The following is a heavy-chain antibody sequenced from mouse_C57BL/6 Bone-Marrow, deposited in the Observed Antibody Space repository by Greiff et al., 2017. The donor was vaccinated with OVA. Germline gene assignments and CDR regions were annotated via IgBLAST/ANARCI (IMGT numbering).Heavy chain of an antibody. CDR2: IYPRSGNT. J-gene: IGHJ4*01. Sequence: QVQLQQSGAELARPGASVKLSCKASGYTFTSYGISWVKQRTGQGLEWIGEIYPRSGNTYYNEQFKGKATLTADKSSSTAYMELRSLTSEDSAVYFCARSFITTVVATPYAMDYWGQGTSVTVSS. CDR3: ARSFITTVVATPYAMDY. CDR1: GYTFTSYG. D-gene: IGHD1-1*01. V-gene: IGHV1-81*01.